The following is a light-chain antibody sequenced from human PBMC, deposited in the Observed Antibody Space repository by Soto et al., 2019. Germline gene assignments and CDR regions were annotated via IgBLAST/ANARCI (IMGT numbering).Light chain of an antibody. CDR2: EDN. CDR1: SSDVGSYNL. CDR3: CSYAGTSTWV. Sequence: QSALTQPASVSGSPGQSITISCAGTSSDVGSYNLVSWYRQDPGKAPKLIIYEDNKRPSGLSNRFSGSKSDNTASLTISGLQAEDEANYYCCSYAGTSTWVFGGGTKVTVL. V-gene: IGLV2-23*01. J-gene: IGLJ3*02.